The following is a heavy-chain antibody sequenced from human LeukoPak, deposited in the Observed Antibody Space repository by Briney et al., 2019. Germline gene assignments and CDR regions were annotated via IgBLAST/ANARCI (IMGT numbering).Heavy chain of an antibody. V-gene: IGHV4-59*01. CDR2: IYYSGST. Sequence: SETLSLTCTVSGXAISSYYWSWIRQPPGKGQEWIGYIYYSGSTNYNPSLKSRVTISVDTSKNQFSLKLSSVTAADTAVYYCARLDDYYYGMDVWGQGTTVTVSS. D-gene: IGHD1-1*01. CDR3: ARLDDYYYGMDV. CDR1: GXAISSYY. J-gene: IGHJ6*02.